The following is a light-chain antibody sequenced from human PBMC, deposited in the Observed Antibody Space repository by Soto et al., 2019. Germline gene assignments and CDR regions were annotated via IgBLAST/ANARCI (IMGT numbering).Light chain of an antibody. V-gene: IGKV2-30*01. J-gene: IGKJ1*01. Sequence: DVVMTQSPLSLPVTLGQPASISCRSSQSLVSSDGNTYLIWFQQRPGQSPRRLIYKVSNRDSGVPDRFSGRGSGTDFTLEISRVEAEDVGVYSCMQGTHWPWTFGQGTKVEIK. CDR2: KVS. CDR3: MQGTHWPWT. CDR1: QSLVSSDGNTY.